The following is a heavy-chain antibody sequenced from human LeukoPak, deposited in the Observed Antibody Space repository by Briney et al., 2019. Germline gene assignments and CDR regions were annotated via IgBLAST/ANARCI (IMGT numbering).Heavy chain of an antibody. J-gene: IGHJ6*03. CDR2: IKQDGSEK. D-gene: IGHD3-3*01. Sequence: GGSLRLSCAASGFTFSSYWMSWVRQAPGKGLEWVANIKQDGSEKYYVDSVKGRFTISRDNAKNSLYLQMNSLRAEDTAVYYCAREIVGYDFWSGYGYYYYYYMDVWGKGTTVTVSS. V-gene: IGHV3-7*01. CDR3: AREIVGYDFWSGYGYYYYYYMDV. CDR1: GFTFSSYW.